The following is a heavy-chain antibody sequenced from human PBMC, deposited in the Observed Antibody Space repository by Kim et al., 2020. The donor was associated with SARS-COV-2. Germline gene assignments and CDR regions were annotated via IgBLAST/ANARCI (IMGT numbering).Heavy chain of an antibody. D-gene: IGHD1-26*01. J-gene: IGHJ6*02. Sequence: YSPSLKSRVTISVDTSKNQFSLKLTSVTAADTAVYYCACRSYRYYYFGLDVWGPGTTVTVSS. CDR3: ACRSYRYYYFGLDV. V-gene: IGHV4-34*01.